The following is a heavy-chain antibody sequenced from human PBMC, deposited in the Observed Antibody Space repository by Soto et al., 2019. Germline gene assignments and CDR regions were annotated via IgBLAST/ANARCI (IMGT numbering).Heavy chain of an antibody. V-gene: IGHV1-18*01. Sequence: QVPLVQSGAEVKKPGASVKVSCKASGYTFTSYGISWVRQAPGQGLEWMGWISAYNGNTNYAQKLQGRVTMTTDTSTSTAYMELRSLRSDDTAVYYCARVTYYYDSSGYSDRFFDYWGQGTLVTVSS. J-gene: IGHJ4*02. CDR3: ARVTYYYDSSGYSDRFFDY. CDR2: ISAYNGNT. CDR1: GYTFTSYG. D-gene: IGHD3-22*01.